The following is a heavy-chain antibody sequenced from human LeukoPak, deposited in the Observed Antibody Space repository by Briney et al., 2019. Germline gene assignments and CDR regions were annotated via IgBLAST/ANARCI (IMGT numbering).Heavy chain of an antibody. CDR1: GGSISSGDYY. Sequence: ASETLSLTCTVSGGSISSGDYYWSWIRQPPGKGLEWIGYIYYSGSTYYNPSLKSRVTISVDTSKNQFSLKLSSVTAADTAVYYCARVPRGLYGSAKFDYWGQGTLVTVSS. V-gene: IGHV4-30-4*01. CDR2: IYYSGST. J-gene: IGHJ4*02. D-gene: IGHD3-10*01. CDR3: ARVPRGLYGSAKFDY.